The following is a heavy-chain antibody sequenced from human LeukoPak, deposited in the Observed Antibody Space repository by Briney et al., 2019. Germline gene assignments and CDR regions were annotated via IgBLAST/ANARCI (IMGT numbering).Heavy chain of an antibody. J-gene: IGHJ6*03. D-gene: IGHD2-15*01. Sequence: GGSLRLSCAASGFIFSAYYMIWIRQAPGKGLEWVSYISNGGTTLYFADSVKGRFTISRDNAKNSLYLQMNSLRAEDTAVYYCAREGWYYYHMDVWGKGTTVTVSS. CDR2: ISNGGTTL. CDR3: AREGWYYYHMDV. V-gene: IGHV3-11*04. CDR1: GFIFSAYY.